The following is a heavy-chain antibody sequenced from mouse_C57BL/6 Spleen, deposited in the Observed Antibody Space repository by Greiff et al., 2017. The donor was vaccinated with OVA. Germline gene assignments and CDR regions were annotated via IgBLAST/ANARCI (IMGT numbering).Heavy chain of an antibody. CDR1: GYAFSSSW. CDR3: ARSPHITTVVAMDY. J-gene: IGHJ4*01. CDR2: IYPGDGDT. V-gene: IGHV1-82*01. D-gene: IGHD1-1*01. Sequence: QVQLKESGPELVKPGASVKISCKASGYAFSSSWMNWVKQRPGKGLEWIGRIYPGDGDTNYNGKFKGKATLTADKSSSTAYMQLSSLTSEDSAVYFCARSPHITTVVAMDYWGQGTSVTVSS.